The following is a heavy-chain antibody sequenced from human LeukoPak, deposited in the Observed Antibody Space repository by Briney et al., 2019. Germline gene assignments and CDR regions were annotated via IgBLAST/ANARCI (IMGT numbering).Heavy chain of an antibody. CDR3: ARGYRGGSSGWYGY. V-gene: IGHV4-39*01. CDR2: IYYSGST. J-gene: IGHJ4*02. D-gene: IGHD6-19*01. Sequence: SETLSLTCTVSGGSISSSSYYWGWIRQPPGKGLEWIGSIYYSGSTYYNPSLKSRVTISVDTSKNQLSLKLSSVTAADTAVYYCARGYRGGSSGWYGYWGQGTLVTVSS. CDR1: GGSISSSSYY.